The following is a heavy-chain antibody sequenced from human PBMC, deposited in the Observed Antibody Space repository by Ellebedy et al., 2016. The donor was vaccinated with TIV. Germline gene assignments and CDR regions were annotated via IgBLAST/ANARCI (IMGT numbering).Heavy chain of an antibody. V-gene: IGHV5-10-1*01. CDR3: ARHELGSNAAFDY. CDR1: GYAFRIYW. D-gene: IGHD7-27*01. J-gene: IGHJ4*02. CDR2: IDPSPSDSYI. Sequence: GESLKISXKASGYAFRIYWITWVRQMPGQGLEWMGRIDPSPSDSYIDYSPSFQGHVTISVDKSTTTAYLQWSSLKASDTAIYYCARHELGSNAAFDYWGQGTLVTVSS.